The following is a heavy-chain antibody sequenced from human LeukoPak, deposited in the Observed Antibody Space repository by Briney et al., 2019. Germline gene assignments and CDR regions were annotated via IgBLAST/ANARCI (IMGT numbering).Heavy chain of an antibody. D-gene: IGHD6-6*01. CDR3: ARVRAARPFDY. V-gene: IGHV4-34*01. Sequence: SDTLSLTSAVYGGSFSGYNWSWIRHPPGQRLKWIGEINHSGSTNYNPSLKSRVTISVDTSKNQFSLKLSSVTAADTAVYYCARVRAARPFDYWGQGTLVTVSS. CDR1: GGSFSGYN. CDR2: INHSGST. J-gene: IGHJ4*02.